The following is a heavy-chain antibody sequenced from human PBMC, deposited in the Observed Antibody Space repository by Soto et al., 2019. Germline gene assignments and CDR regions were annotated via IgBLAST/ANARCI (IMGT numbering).Heavy chain of an antibody. Sequence: GESLKISCKGSGYSFTSYWISWVRQMPGKGLEWMGRIDPSDSYTNYSPSFQGHVTISADKSISTAYLQWSSLKASDTAMYYCARLSSSTYYYDSSGYYMDYWGQGXLVTVYS. CDR2: IDPSDSYT. V-gene: IGHV5-10-1*01. CDR1: GYSFTSYW. CDR3: ARLSSSTYYYDSSGYYMDY. D-gene: IGHD3-22*01. J-gene: IGHJ4*02.